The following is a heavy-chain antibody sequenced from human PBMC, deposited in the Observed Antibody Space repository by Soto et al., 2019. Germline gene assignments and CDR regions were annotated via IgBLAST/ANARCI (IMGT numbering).Heavy chain of an antibody. Sequence: QVQLVESGGGLVKPGGSLRLSCAASGFTFSDYYMNWIRQAPGKGLEGVSYISSSGSTIYYADSVKGRFTISRDHAKNSLYLQLNGLRAEGTAVYYCARGRYFDSGSSINWFDPWGQGTLVTVSS. CDR2: ISSSGSTI. V-gene: IGHV3-11*01. CDR1: GFTFSDYY. D-gene: IGHD3-10*01. J-gene: IGHJ5*02. CDR3: ARGRYFDSGSSINWFDP.